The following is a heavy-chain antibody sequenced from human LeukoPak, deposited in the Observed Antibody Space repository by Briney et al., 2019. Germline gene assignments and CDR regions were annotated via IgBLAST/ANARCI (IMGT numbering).Heavy chain of an antibody. Sequence: PGRSLRLSCAASGFTFSNYAMHWVRQAPGKGPEWVALISNDGRNKNYADSVKGRFTISRDNSKNTLFLQMNSLRAEDTAVYYCTKVSRYFDWLSPPGGYWGQGTLVIVSS. D-gene: IGHD3-9*01. CDR3: TKVSRYFDWLSPPGGY. V-gene: IGHV3-30*04. J-gene: IGHJ4*02. CDR1: GFTFSNYA. CDR2: ISNDGRNK.